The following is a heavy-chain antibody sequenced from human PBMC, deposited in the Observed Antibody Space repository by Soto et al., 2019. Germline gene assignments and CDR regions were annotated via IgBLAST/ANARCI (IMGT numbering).Heavy chain of an antibody. CDR2: ISAYNGNT. V-gene: IGHV1-18*01. CDR3: ARVYYDILTGSNWFDP. CDR1: GYTFTSYG. J-gene: IGHJ5*02. Sequence: ASVKVSCKASGYTFTSYGISRVRQAPGQGLEWMGWISAYNGNTNYAQKLQGRVTMTTDTSTSTAYMELSSLRSEDTAVYYCARVYYDILTGSNWFDPWGQGTLVTVSS. D-gene: IGHD3-9*01.